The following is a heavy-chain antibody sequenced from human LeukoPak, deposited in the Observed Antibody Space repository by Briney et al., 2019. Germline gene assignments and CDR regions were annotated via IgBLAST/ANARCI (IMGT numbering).Heavy chain of an antibody. Sequence: GGSLRLSCTASGFTFGDYSMNWVRQAPGKGLEWVGFIRSKAYGGTTEYAASVKGRFTISRDDSKSIAYLQMNSLKTEDTAVYYCTRTKGYCSSTSCYLGWYWGQGTLVTVSS. V-gene: IGHV3-49*04. CDR2: IRSKAYGGTT. D-gene: IGHD2-2*01. CDR3: TRTKGYCSSTSCYLGWY. CDR1: GFTFGDYS. J-gene: IGHJ4*02.